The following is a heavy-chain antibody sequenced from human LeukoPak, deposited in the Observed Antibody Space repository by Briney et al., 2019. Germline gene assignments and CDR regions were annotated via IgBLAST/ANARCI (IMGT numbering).Heavy chain of an antibody. CDR1: GFTFSSYG. Sequence: GGSLRLSCAASGFTFSSYGMSWVRQAPGKGLEWVSSISSSSSYIYYADSLKGRFTISRDNAKNSLYLQMNSLRAEDTAVYYCARDLYYDSRAYYFDYWGQGILVTVSS. V-gene: IGHV3-21*01. CDR2: ISSSSSYI. D-gene: IGHD3-22*01. J-gene: IGHJ4*02. CDR3: ARDLYYDSRAYYFDY.